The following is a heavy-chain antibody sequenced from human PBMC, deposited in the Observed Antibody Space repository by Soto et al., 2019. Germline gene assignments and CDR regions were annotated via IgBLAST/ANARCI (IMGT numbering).Heavy chain of an antibody. Sequence: PGGSLRLSCAASGFTFSSYAMHWVRQAPGKGLEWVAVISYDGSNKYYADSVKGRFTISRDNSKNTLYLQMNSLRAEDTAVYYCARGRGGELRLGELSPFDYWGQGTLVTVSS. V-gene: IGHV3-30-3*01. J-gene: IGHJ4*02. CDR1: GFTFSSYA. CDR2: ISYDGSNK. D-gene: IGHD3-16*02. CDR3: ARGRGGELRLGELSPFDY.